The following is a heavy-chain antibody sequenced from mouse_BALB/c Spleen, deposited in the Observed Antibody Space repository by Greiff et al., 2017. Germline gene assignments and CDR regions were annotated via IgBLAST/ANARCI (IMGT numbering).Heavy chain of an antibody. CDR1: GFSLTSYG. CDR3: ARDRNGSSYVYAMDY. V-gene: IGHV2-9*02. CDR2: IWAGGST. J-gene: IGHJ4*01. Sequence: VQLQQSGPGLVAPSQSLSITCTVSGFSLTSYGVHWVRQPPGKGLEWLGVIWAGGSTNYNSALMSRLSISKDNSKSQVFLKMNSLQTDDTAMYYCARDRNGSSYVYAMDYWGQGTSVTVSS. D-gene: IGHD1-1*01.